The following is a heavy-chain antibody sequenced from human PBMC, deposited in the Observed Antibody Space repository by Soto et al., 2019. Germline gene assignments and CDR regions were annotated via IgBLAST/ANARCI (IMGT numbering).Heavy chain of an antibody. D-gene: IGHD5-18*01. Sequence: GGSLRLSCAASGFTFSSYSMNWVRQAPGKGLEWVSYISSSSSTIYYADSVKGRFTISRDNAKNSLYLQMNSLRDEDTAVYYCARDVHGYSYGYYLDYWGQGTLVTVSS. J-gene: IGHJ4*02. CDR2: ISSSSSTI. CDR1: GFTFSSYS. CDR3: ARDVHGYSYGYYLDY. V-gene: IGHV3-48*02.